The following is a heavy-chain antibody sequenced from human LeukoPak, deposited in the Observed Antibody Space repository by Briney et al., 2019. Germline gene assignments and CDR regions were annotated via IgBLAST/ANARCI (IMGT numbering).Heavy chain of an antibody. CDR1: GYTFTDYY. Sequence: GASVKVSCKASGYTFTDYYMHWVRQAPGQGLEWVGWINANSGGINYAQKFQGRVTMTRDTSISTAYMELSRLRSDDTAVYYCARRRVTNAFYIGGQGAMYTVSP. CDR2: INANSGGI. J-gene: IGHJ3*02. D-gene: IGHD3-3*01. V-gene: IGHV1-2*02. CDR3: ARRRVTNAFYI.